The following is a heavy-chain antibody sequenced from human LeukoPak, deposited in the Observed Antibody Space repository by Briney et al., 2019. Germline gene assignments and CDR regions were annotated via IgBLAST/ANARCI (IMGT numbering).Heavy chain of an antibody. CDR3: AKTPVDYGDPMGYFDY. CDR1: GFTFSSYG. Sequence: GRSLRLSCAASGFTFSSYGMHWVRQAPGKGLEWVAVISYDGSNKYYADSVKGRFTISRDNSKNTLYLQMNSLSAEDTAVYYCAKTPVDYGDPMGYFDYWGQGTLVTVSS. V-gene: IGHV3-30*18. J-gene: IGHJ4*02. CDR2: ISYDGSNK. D-gene: IGHD4-17*01.